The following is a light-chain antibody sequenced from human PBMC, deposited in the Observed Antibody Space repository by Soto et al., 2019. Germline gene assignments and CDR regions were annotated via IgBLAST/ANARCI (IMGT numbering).Light chain of an antibody. CDR1: QSISVW. J-gene: IGKJ1*01. Sequence: DIQMTQSPSTLPASVGDRVTITCRASQSISVWLAWYQQKAGKAPNLLIYKASRLESGVPSRFSGSGSETEFTLTISGLQPGDSETYYCQQHNSYSSTFGHGTKLDIK. CDR2: KAS. V-gene: IGKV1-5*03. CDR3: QQHNSYSST.